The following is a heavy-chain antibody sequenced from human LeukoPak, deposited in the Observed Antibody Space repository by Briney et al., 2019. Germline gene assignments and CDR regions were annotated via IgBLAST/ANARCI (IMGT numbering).Heavy chain of an antibody. CDR3: AGGLQYQLLKALGYYYVDV. Sequence: SVKVSCKASGGTFSGHAIAWVRQAPGQGPEWMGGIIPISGTANYAQKFQGRVTITTDESTSTAYMELSSLTSDDTAVYYCAGGLQYQLLKALGYYYVDVWGEGTTVTVSS. D-gene: IGHD2-2*01. V-gene: IGHV1-69*05. CDR2: IIPISGTA. J-gene: IGHJ6*03. CDR1: GGTFSGHA.